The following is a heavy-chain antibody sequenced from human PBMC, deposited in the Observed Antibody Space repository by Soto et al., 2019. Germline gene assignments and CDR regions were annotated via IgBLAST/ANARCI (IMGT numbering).Heavy chain of an antibody. CDR2: IRSSSDII. CDR3: ARPYSNRWSIFYGLDV. D-gene: IGHD6-13*01. CDR1: GFTFSTYS. V-gene: IGHV3-48*02. Sequence: EVQLVESGGTLVQPGGSLRLSCAAPGFTFSTYSMNWVRQAPGKGLEWISYIRSSSDIIYYADSVKGRFTISRDNAKNSLFLQMNSLRDEDTAVYYCARPYSNRWSIFYGLDVWGQGTTVTVSS. J-gene: IGHJ6*02.